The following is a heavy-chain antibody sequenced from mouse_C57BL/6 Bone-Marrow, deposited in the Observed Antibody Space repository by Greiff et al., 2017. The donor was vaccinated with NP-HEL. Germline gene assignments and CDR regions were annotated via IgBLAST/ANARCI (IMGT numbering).Heavy chain of an antibody. V-gene: IGHV1-55*01. CDR1: GYTFTSYW. J-gene: IGHJ2*01. Sequence: VQLKQPGAELVKPGASVKMSCKASGYTFTSYWITWVKQRPGQGLEWIGDIYPGSGSTNYNEKFKSKATLTADTSSSTAYMQLSSLTSEDSAVYYCARWTVVAGDYWGQGTTLTVSS. CDR3: ARWTVVAGDY. D-gene: IGHD1-1*01. CDR2: IYPGSGST.